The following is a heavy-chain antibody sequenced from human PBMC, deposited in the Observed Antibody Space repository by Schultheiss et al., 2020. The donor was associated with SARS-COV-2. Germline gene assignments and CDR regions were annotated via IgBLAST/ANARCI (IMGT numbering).Heavy chain of an antibody. D-gene: IGHD4-17*01. J-gene: IGHJ4*02. CDR2: IYTSGST. V-gene: IGHV4-59*10. CDR1: GGSFSGYY. CDR3: ARHSAVTSELDY. Sequence: GSLRLSCAVYGGSFSGYYWSWIRQPAGKGLEWIGRIYTSGSTNYNPSLKSRVTMSVDTSKNQFSLKLSSVTAADTAVYYCARHSAVTSELDYWGQGTLVTVSS.